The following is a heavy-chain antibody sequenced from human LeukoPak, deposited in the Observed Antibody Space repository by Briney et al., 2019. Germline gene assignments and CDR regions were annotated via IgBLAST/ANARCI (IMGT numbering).Heavy chain of an antibody. Sequence: PSETLSLTCTVSGGSIISYYWSWIRQPAGKGLEWIGRIYTSGSTNYNPSLKSRVTMSVDTSKNQFSLNLTSVTAADTAVYYCARDSKFGSSWYIGRDYFDYWGQGTLVTVSS. CDR2: IYTSGST. CDR1: GGSIISYY. V-gene: IGHV4-4*07. J-gene: IGHJ4*02. D-gene: IGHD6-13*01. CDR3: ARDSKFGSSWYIGRDYFDY.